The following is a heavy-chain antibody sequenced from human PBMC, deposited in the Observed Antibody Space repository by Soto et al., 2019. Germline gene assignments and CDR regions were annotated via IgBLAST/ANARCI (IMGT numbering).Heavy chain of an antibody. CDR3: AKDRGTYDFWSVYPN. J-gene: IGHJ4*02. Sequence: SQTLSLTCAISGDSVSSNSATWNWIRQSPSRGLEWLGRTYYRSKWYNDHAVSVKSRITINPDTSDNQFSPQMNSLRAEDTAVYYCAKDRGTYDFWSVYPNWGQGTLVTVSS. CDR1: GDSVSSNSAT. D-gene: IGHD3-3*01. V-gene: IGHV6-1*01. CDR2: TYYRSKWYN.